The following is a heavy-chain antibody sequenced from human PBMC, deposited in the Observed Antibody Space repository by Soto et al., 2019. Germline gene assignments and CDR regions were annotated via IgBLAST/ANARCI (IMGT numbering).Heavy chain of an antibody. CDR3: ARDERIAVAGTDT. CDR1: GFTFSNYA. V-gene: IGHV3-23*01. CDR2: ISGPGGST. J-gene: IGHJ5*02. D-gene: IGHD6-19*01. Sequence: EVQLLESGGGLVQPGGSLRLSCAASGFTFSNYAMTWVRQAAGKGLEWVSSISGPGGSTYYADSVQGRFTVSRDNSKNTLFLQMNSLRAEYTALYYCARDERIAVAGTDTWGQGILVTVTS.